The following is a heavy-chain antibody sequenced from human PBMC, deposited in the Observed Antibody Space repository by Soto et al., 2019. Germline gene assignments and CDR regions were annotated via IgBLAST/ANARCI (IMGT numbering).Heavy chain of an antibody. Sequence: GSLRLSCXASGFTFSGCWMGWVRQAPGKGLEWVANIKQDGSDKYYVGSVKGRFTISRDNAKDSLYLQMNSLGAEDTAVDSGARFSREGRGYCEHWGQGTLVTVSS. J-gene: IGHJ1*01. D-gene: IGHD3-22*01. CDR3: ARFSREGRGYCEH. V-gene: IGHV3-7*01. CDR2: IKQDGSDK. CDR1: GFTFSGCW.